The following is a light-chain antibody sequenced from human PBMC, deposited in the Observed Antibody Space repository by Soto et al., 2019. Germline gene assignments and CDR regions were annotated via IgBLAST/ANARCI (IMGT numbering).Light chain of an antibody. CDR2: SNN. Sequence: QSVLTQPPSASGTPGQRVTISCSGSSSNIGSNTVNWYQQHPGTAPKLLIYSNNQRPSRVPDRFSGSKSGTSASLAISGLQSEDDADYYCAAWDDSLNGVVGGGTQLTVL. J-gene: IGLJ3*02. V-gene: IGLV1-44*01. CDR1: SSNIGSNT. CDR3: AAWDDSLNGV.